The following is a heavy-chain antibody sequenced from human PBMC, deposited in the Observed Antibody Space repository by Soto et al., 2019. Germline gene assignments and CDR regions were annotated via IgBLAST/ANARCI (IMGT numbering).Heavy chain of an antibody. CDR2: IIPILGIA. J-gene: IGHJ4*02. Sequence: QVQLVQSGAEVKKPGSSVKVSCKASGGTFSSYTISWVRQAPGQGLEWMGRIIPILGIANYEQKFQGRVTITADKSTSTAYMELSSLRSEDTAVYYCARCCYYGSGCLDYWGQGTLVTVSS. CDR3: ARCCYYGSGCLDY. CDR1: GGTFSSYT. V-gene: IGHV1-69*02. D-gene: IGHD3-10*01.